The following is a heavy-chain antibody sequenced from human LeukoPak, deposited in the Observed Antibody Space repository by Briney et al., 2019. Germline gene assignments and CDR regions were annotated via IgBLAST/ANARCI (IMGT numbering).Heavy chain of an antibody. Sequence: PGGSLRLSCAVSGFTFSTYAMSWVRQAPGKGLEWVSGISWNSGSIGYADSVKGRFTISRDNAKNSLYLQMNSLRAEDTAVYYCAKGPRRSGYHNWFDPWGQGTLVTVSS. D-gene: IGHD3-22*01. J-gene: IGHJ5*02. V-gene: IGHV3-23*01. CDR2: ISWNSGSI. CDR3: AKGPRRSGYHNWFDP. CDR1: GFTFSTYA.